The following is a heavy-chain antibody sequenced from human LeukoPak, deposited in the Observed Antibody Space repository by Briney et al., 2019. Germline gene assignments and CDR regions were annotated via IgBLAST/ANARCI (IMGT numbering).Heavy chain of an antibody. Sequence: SETLSLTCNVSGGSISSYYWSWIRQPPGKGLEWIGYIYYSGSTNYNPSLKSRVTISVDASKNHFSLNLSSVTAADTAVYYCARSGGHDSSGPSFDYWGQGTLVTVSS. J-gene: IGHJ4*02. V-gene: IGHV4-59*01. CDR2: IYYSGST. CDR1: GGSISSYY. CDR3: ARSGGHDSSGPSFDY. D-gene: IGHD3-22*01.